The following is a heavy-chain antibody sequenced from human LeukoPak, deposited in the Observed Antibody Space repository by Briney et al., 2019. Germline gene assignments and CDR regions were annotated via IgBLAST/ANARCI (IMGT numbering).Heavy chain of an antibody. V-gene: IGHV3-48*01. CDR2: ISSSSSTI. Sequence: GGSLRLSCAASGFIFSGYSMNWVRQAPGKGLEWVSYISSSSSTIYYADSVKGRFTIPRDNSKNTLYLQMNSLRAEDTAVYYCAKVGTPRSHYYFDYWGQGTLVTVSS. D-gene: IGHD6-13*01. CDR1: GFIFSGYS. J-gene: IGHJ4*02. CDR3: AKVGTPRSHYYFDY.